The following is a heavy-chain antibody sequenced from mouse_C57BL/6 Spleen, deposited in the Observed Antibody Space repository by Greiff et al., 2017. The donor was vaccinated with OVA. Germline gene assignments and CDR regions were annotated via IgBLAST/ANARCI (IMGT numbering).Heavy chain of an antibody. V-gene: IGHV1-53*01. CDR3: VRWDYSSYWFAY. CDR1: GYTFTSYW. Sequence: VQLQQPGTELVKPGASVKLSCKASGYTFTSYWMHWVKQRPGQGLEWIGNINPSNGGTNYNEKFKSKATLTVDKSSSTAYMQLSSLTSEDSAVYCCVRWDYSSYWFAYWGEGALVTVSA. CDR2: INPSNGGT. D-gene: IGHD2-5*01. J-gene: IGHJ3*01.